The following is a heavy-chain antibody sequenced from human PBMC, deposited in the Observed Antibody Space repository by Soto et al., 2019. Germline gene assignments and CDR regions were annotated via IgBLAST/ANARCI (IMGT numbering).Heavy chain of an antibody. CDR3: ATLFLYSSGWYDTDY. V-gene: IGHV1-24*01. CDR2: FDPEDGET. Sequence: EASVKVSCKVSGYTLTELSMHWVRQAPGKGLEWMGGFDPEDGETIYAQKFQGRATMTEDTSTDTAYMELSSLRSEDTAVYYCATLFLYSSGWYDTDYWGQGTLVTVSS. CDR1: GYTLTELS. D-gene: IGHD6-19*01. J-gene: IGHJ4*02.